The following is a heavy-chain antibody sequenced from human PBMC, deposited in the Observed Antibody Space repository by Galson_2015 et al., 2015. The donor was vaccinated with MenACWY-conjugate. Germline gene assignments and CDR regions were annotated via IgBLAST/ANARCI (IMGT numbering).Heavy chain of an antibody. D-gene: IGHD2-2*01. CDR2: ISAGDGNP. Sequence: SVKVSCKASGYTFASYPIHWVRQAPGQRLEWMGWISAGDGNPKYSQRFQDKVTFTRDTSANTAYMELSSLKYEDTAVYYRATCCPSTSPDPWGQGTLVIVSS. V-gene: IGHV1-3*01. CDR3: ATCCPSTSPDP. J-gene: IGHJ5*02. CDR1: GYTFASYP.